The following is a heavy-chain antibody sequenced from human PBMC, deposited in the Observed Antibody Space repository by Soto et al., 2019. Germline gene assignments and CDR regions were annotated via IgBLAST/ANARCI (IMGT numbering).Heavy chain of an antibody. CDR3: XXXXXSYDX. CDR1: GGSISSGGYY. D-gene: IGHD3-10*01. J-gene: IGHJ4*02. CDR2: IYNSGST. Sequence: QVQLQESGPGLVKPSQTLSLTCTVSGGSISSGGYYWSWIRQHPGKGLEWIGYIYNSGSTYYNPSLKSRVIISVDTSKNQFXLXXXSXXAAXXXVXXXXXXXXSYDXWGQGTLVTVSS. V-gene: IGHV4-31*03.